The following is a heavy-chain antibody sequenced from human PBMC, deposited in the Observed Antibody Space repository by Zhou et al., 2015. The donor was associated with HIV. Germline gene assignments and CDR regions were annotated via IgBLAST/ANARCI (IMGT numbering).Heavy chain of an antibody. D-gene: IGHD3-3*01. J-gene: IGHJ6*02. Sequence: QVQLVQSGAEVKKPGSSVKVSCKASGGTFSSYAISWVRQAPGQGLEWMGGIIPIFGTANYAQKFQGRVTITADESTSTAYMELSSLRSEDTAVYYCARRGYDFEGLYYYYYYGMDVWGQGTTVTVSS. CDR2: IIPIFGTA. CDR1: GGTFSSYA. V-gene: IGHV1-69*12. CDR3: ARRGYDFEGLYYYYYYGMDV.